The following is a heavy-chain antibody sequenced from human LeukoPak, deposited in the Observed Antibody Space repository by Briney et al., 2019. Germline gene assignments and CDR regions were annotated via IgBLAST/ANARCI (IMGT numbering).Heavy chain of an antibody. V-gene: IGHV3-53*01. CDR1: GFTVSSNY. Sequence: GGSLRLSCAASGFTVSSNYMSWVRQAPGKGLEWVSVIYSGGSTYYADSVKGRFTISRVNSKNTLYLQMNSLRAEDTAVYYCARGRPPLYSNYIYYYGMEVWGQGTTVTVSS. D-gene: IGHD4-11*01. J-gene: IGHJ6*02. CDR3: ARGRPPLYSNYIYYYGMEV. CDR2: IYSGGST.